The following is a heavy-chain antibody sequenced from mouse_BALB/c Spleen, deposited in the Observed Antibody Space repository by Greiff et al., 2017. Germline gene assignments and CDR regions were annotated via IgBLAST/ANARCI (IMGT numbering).Heavy chain of an antibody. CDR1: GDSITSGY. J-gene: IGHJ2*01. CDR2: ISYSGST. Sequence: EVKLQESGPGLVKPSQTLSLTCSVTGDSITSGYWNWIRKFPGNKLEYMGYISYSGSTYYNPSLKSRISITRDTSKNQYYLQLNSVTTEDTATYYCARGYDYDGRDFDYWGQGTTLTVSS. CDR3: ARGYDYDGRDFDY. V-gene: IGHV3-8*02. D-gene: IGHD2-4*01.